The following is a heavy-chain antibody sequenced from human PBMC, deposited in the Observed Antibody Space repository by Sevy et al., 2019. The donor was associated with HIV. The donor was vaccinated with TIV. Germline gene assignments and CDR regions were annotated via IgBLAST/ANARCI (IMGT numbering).Heavy chain of an antibody. J-gene: IGHJ4*02. D-gene: IGHD3-22*01. CDR3: ARGDYYDSSGYYYHY. Sequence: SETLSLTCAVYGGSFSGYYWSWIRQPPGKGLEWIGEINHSGSTNYNPSLKSRVTISVDTSKNQFSLKRSSVTAADTAVYYCARGDYYDSSGYYYHYWGQGTLVTVSS. V-gene: IGHV4-34*01. CDR2: INHSGST. CDR1: GGSFSGYY.